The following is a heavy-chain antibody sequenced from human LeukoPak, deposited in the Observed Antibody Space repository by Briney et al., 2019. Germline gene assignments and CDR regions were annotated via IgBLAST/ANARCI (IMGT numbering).Heavy chain of an antibody. J-gene: IGHJ4*02. CDR2: IIPIFGTA. CDR3: ARTPHCSSTSCKASIYDY. D-gene: IGHD2-2*01. Sequence: SVKVSCKASGYTFTSYGISWVRQAPGQGLEWMGGIIPIFGTANYAQKFQGRVTITADESTSTAYMELSSLRSEDTAVYYCARTPHCSSTSCKASIYDYWGQGTLVTVSS. CDR1: GYTFTSYG. V-gene: IGHV1-69*13.